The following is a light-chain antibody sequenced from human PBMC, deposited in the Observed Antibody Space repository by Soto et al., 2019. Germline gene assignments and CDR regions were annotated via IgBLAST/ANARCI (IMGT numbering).Light chain of an antibody. V-gene: IGKV1-5*01. CDR1: QTISSW. CDR3: QQYHTSSIT. Sequence: GDRFTITCRASQTISSWLAWYQQKPGKAPNLLIYDASTLERGVPSRFSGTGSGTEFTLTIDRLQPDDFATYYCQQYHTSSITFGQGTRLEIK. J-gene: IGKJ5*01. CDR2: DAS.